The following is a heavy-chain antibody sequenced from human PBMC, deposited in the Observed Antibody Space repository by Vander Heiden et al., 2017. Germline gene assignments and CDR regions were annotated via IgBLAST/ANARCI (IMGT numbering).Heavy chain of an antibody. CDR3: GKDMTPGGLDV. CDR1: GFTFNEHA. V-gene: IGHV3-9*01. D-gene: IGHD3-10*01. J-gene: IGHJ6*02. Sequence: EVQLVESGGGLVQPGRSLSLSCDGSGFTFNEHAMHWVRQVPGKGLEWVSGILWDNSRIGYADSVKGRFTISRDNGKNSLYLQMNSLRPEDTALYYCGKDMTPGGLDVWGHGTTVTVSS. CDR2: ILWDNSRI.